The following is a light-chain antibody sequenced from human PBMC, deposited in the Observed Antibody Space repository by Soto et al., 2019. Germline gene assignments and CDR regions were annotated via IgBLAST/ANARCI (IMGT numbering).Light chain of an antibody. V-gene: IGLV1-51*01. CDR3: GTWDSSLNAWV. CDR1: SSNIGNNY. CDR2: DNE. J-gene: IGLJ3*02. Sequence: QSVLTQPPSVSAAPGQKVIISCSGSSSNIGNNYVSWYRQVPGSAPKILIFDNEERPSGIPDRFSGSKSGASATLGITGLQTGDEADYYCGTWDSSLNAWVFGGGTKLTVL.